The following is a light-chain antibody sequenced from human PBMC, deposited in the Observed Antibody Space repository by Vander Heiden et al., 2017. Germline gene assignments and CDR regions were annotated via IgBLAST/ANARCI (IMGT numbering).Light chain of an antibody. V-gene: IGKV1-39*01. J-gene: IGKJ2*02. Sequence: DIQMTQSPSSLSASVGDRVTITCRASQSISSYLNWYQQKPGKAPKLLIYAASSLQSGVPSRFSGSGSGTDFTLTISRLQPEDFATYYCQQSDSIPGTFGQGTKVDIK. CDR1: QSISSY. CDR3: QQSDSIPGT. CDR2: AAS.